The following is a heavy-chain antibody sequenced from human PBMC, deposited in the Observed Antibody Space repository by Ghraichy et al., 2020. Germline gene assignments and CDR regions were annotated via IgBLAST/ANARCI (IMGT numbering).Heavy chain of an antibody. CDR2: IKQDGSEK. CDR1: EFTFSGYW. V-gene: IGHV3-7*01. J-gene: IGHJ4*02. CDR3: ARDVWHYLDY. D-gene: IGHD5/OR15-5a*01. Sequence: GGSLRLSCAASEFTFSGYWMNWVRQAPGKGLEWVANIKQDGSEKYYVDSVKGRFTISRDNAKNSLFLQMNSLRAEDTAVYYCARDVWHYLDYWGQGTLVTVSS.